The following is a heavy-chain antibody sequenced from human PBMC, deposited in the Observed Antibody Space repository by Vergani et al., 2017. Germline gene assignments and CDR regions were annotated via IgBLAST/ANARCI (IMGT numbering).Heavy chain of an antibody. Sequence: QVQLVESGGGVVQPGRSLRLSCAASGFTFSSYGMHWVRQAPGKGLEWVAVIWYDGSNKYYADSVKGRFTISRDNSKNTLYLQMNSLRAEDTAVYYCARPAGEYGDYGYGMDVWGQGTTVTVSS. CDR2: IWYDGSNK. V-gene: IGHV3-33*01. CDR3: ARPAGEYGDYGYGMDV. J-gene: IGHJ6*02. CDR1: GFTFSSYG. D-gene: IGHD4-17*01.